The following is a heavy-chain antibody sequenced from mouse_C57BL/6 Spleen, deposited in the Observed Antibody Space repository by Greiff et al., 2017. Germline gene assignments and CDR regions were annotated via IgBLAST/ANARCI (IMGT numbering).Heavy chain of an antibody. Sequence: VQLQQSGAELVKPGASVKISCKASGYAFSSYWMNWVKQRPGKGLEWIGQIYPGDGDTNYNGKFKGKATLTADKSSSTAYMQLRSLTSEDSAVYFCARWGPGGVCWYFDVWGTGTTVTVSS. D-gene: IGHD2-10*02. CDR3: ARWGPGGVCWYFDV. CDR1: GYAFSSYW. CDR2: IYPGDGDT. V-gene: IGHV1-80*01. J-gene: IGHJ1*03.